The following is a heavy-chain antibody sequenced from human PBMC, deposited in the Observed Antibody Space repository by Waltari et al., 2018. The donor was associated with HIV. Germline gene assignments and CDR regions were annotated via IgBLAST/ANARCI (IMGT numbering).Heavy chain of an antibody. Sequence: QLQQWGAGLLKPSETLSLTCAGHGGALRGFYWSWSRQHPGKGLEWIAEVDHSGRTKHNPSLKSRVTISVDTSKSQFALKLNSVTAADTAIYYCARGPDYGGDSDFAYWGQGGLVTVSS. J-gene: IGHJ4*02. CDR1: GGALRGFY. V-gene: IGHV4-34*01. D-gene: IGHD2-21*02. CDR3: ARGPDYGGDSDFAY. CDR2: VDHSGRT.